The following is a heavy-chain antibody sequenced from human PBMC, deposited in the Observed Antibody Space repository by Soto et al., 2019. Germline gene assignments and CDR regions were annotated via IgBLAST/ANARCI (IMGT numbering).Heavy chain of an antibody. V-gene: IGHV1-18*01. CDR1: GYTFTSYG. CDR2: ISAYNGNT. CDR3: ASEREYQLPTDY. J-gene: IGHJ4*02. Sequence: ASVKVSCKASGYTFTSYGISWVRQAPGQGLEWMGWISAYNGNTNYAQKLQGRVTMTTDTSTSTAYMELRSLRSDDTAVYYCASEREYQLPTDYWGQGTLVTVSS. D-gene: IGHD2-2*01.